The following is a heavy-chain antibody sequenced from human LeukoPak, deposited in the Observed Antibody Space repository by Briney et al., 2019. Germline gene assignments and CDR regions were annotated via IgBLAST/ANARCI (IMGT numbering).Heavy chain of an antibody. Sequence: PGGSLRLSCAASGFTFSKYGMNWVRQAPSKGLEWVAVISFDGNDNYYADSVKGRFTISRDNSKNTLYLQMNSLRAEDTAVYYCAKESSSWYFDPADCWGQGTLVTVSS. CDR1: GFTFSKYG. CDR2: ISFDGNDN. J-gene: IGHJ4*02. V-gene: IGHV3-30*18. D-gene: IGHD6-13*01. CDR3: AKESSSWYFDPADC.